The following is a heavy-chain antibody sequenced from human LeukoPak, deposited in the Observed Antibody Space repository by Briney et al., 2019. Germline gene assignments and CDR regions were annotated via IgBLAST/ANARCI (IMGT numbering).Heavy chain of an antibody. CDR1: GFTFSSYW. V-gene: IGHV3-21*01. J-gene: IGHJ4*02. CDR2: ISSSSSYI. CDR3: ARDSQPTMVRGGVDY. D-gene: IGHD3-10*01. Sequence: GGSLRLSCAASGFTFSSYWMHWVRQAPGKGLEWVSSISSSSSYIYYADSVKGRFTISRDNAKNSLYLQMNSLRAEDTAVYYCARDSQPTMVRGGVDYWGQGTLVTVSS.